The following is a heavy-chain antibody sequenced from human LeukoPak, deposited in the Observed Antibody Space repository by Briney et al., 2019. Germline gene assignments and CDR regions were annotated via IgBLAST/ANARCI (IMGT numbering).Heavy chain of an antibody. CDR1: GFFISSGYY. D-gene: IGHD4-11*01. CDR3: ARAYSRTPGDYYFDS. CDR2: IYRNGNT. J-gene: IGHJ4*02. V-gene: IGHV4-38-2*01. Sequence: SETLSLTCAVSGFFISSGYYWGWIRQPPGKGLEWIASIYRNGNTFYNPSLQSRVTISVDTSRNQISLQLGSAAAADTAVYYCARAYSRTPGDYYFDSWGQGTVVTVSS.